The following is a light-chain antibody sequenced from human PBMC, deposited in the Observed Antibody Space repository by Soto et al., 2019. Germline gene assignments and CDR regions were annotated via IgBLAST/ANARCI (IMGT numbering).Light chain of an antibody. V-gene: IGKV3-20*01. Sequence: VLTQSPATLSLSPGERATLSCRASQTLSSRHLAWYQQKPGQAPRLLIYGSSSRATDIPDRFSGSGSGTDFTLTISTLEPEDFAIYYCQQYGYSRTFGQGTKVDIK. J-gene: IGKJ1*01. CDR3: QQYGYSRT. CDR2: GSS. CDR1: QTLSSRH.